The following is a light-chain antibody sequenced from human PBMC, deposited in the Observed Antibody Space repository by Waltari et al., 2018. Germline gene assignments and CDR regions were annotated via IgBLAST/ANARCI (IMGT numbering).Light chain of an antibody. CDR2: AAS. CDR1: QGISSS. V-gene: IGKV1-9*01. Sequence: DIRLTQSPSFLSPSVGDRVTITCRASQGISSSLAWFQQKPGRAPKLLIYAASTLPGGVPSRFSGSGSGTEFTLTIINLQPEDFATYYCQQANSDPLTFGGGTKVEMK. CDR3: QQANSDPLT. J-gene: IGKJ4*01.